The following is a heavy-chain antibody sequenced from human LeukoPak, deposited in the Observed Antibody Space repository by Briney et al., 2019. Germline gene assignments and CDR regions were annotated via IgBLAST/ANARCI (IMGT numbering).Heavy chain of an antibody. CDR3: STGMTSGDY. CDR2: VDPVDGEA. CDR1: GYTFTDYY. D-gene: IGHD1-14*01. J-gene: IGHJ4*02. Sequence: ASVKISCKASGYTFTDYYMHWVQQAPGKGLEWMGCVDPVDGEAIYAPNFRDKITLTADTSTDTVYMKLSSLTSEDTAVYYCSTGMTSGDYWGQGTLVTVSS. V-gene: IGHV1-69-2*01.